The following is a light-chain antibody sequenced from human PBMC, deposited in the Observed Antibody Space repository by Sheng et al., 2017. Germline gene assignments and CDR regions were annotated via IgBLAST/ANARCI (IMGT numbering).Light chain of an antibody. Sequence: DIVLTQSPGTLSLSPGERATLSCRASQSVSSYLAWYQQKPGQAPRLLIYDSSNRATGIPARFSGTGSGTDFTLTISSLEPEDFAVYYCQQRYSWPPITFGQGTRLEIK. CDR2: DSS. J-gene: IGKJ5*01. V-gene: IGKV3-11*01. CDR1: QSVSSY. CDR3: QQRYSWPPIT.